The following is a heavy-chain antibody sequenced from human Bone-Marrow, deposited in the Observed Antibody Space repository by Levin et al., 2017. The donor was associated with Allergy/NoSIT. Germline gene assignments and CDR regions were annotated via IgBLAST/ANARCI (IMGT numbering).Heavy chain of an antibody. D-gene: IGHD3-16*01. J-gene: IGHJ3*02. CDR3: ARTARQFGI. V-gene: IGHV3-11*01. CDR2: ISSSGHDI. CDR1: GFTFSDYY. Sequence: TGGSLRLSCAASGFTFSDYYMSWIRQAPGKGPECISYISSSGHDICYADSVKGRFTISRDNAQNSLYLEMNGLSAEDTAVYYCARTARQFGIWGQGTVVAVS.